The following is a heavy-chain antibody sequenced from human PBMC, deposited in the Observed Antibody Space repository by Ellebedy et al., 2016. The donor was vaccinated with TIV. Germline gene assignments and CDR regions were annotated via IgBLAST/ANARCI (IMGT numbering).Heavy chain of an antibody. Sequence: SQTLSLTCXVYGGSFSGYYWSWIRQPPGKGLEWIGEINHSGSTNYNPSLKSRVTISVDTSKNQFSLKLSSVTAADTAVYYCARGGPLRFLEWLLCGMDVWGQGTTVTVSS. D-gene: IGHD3-3*01. J-gene: IGHJ6*02. CDR3: ARGGPLRFLEWLLCGMDV. CDR2: INHSGST. CDR1: GGSFSGYY. V-gene: IGHV4-34*01.